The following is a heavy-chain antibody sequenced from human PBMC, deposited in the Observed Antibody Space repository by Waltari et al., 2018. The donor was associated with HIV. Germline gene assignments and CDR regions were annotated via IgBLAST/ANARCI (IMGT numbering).Heavy chain of an antibody. Sequence: QVQLVESGGGVVQPGRSLRLSCAASGFTFSTYGMHWVRQAPGKGLEWVAGIWYDGRNKYYADSVKGRLTISRDNSKNTVYLQINRLRAEDTAVYYCAREGHYYGSGRFGGDYWGQGTLVTVSS. D-gene: IGHD3-10*01. V-gene: IGHV3-33*01. CDR1: GFTFSTYG. CDR3: AREGHYYGSGRFGGDY. J-gene: IGHJ4*02. CDR2: IWYDGRNK.